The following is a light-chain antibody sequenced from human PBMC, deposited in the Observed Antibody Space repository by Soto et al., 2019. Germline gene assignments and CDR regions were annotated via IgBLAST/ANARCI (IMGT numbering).Light chain of an antibody. Sequence: QSVLTQPPSVSGAPGQRVTISCTGSRSNIGTGYDVHWYQQLPGTAPKLLIYTTNQRPSGVPDRFSGSKSGTSASLAISGLQSEDEAHYYCAAWNDSLNGVVFGGGTKLTVL. J-gene: IGLJ2*01. CDR2: TTN. CDR1: RSNIGTGYD. V-gene: IGLV1-40*01. CDR3: AAWNDSLNGVV.